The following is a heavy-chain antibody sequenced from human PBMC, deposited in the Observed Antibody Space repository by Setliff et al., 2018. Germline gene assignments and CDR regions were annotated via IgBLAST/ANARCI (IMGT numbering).Heavy chain of an antibody. CDR2: ISGSGGST. Sequence: GGSLRLSCAASGFTFTSYAMNWVRQAPGKGLEWVSAISGSGGSTDYADSLKGRLTVSRDNAKNSLYLQLDSLTADDTAVYYCARGSLSGTTYPSDYWGQGTLVTVSS. J-gene: IGHJ4*02. CDR1: GFTFTSYA. CDR3: ARGSLSGTTYPSDY. D-gene: IGHD1-7*01. V-gene: IGHV3-23*01.